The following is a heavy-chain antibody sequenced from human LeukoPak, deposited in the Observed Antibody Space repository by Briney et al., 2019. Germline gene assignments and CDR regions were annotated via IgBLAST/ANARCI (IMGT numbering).Heavy chain of an antibody. D-gene: IGHD3-10*01. CDR3: ARGASGIVWFGFDP. CDR1: GGSISRYY. CDR2: IYSRGRT. J-gene: IGHJ5*02. Sequence: ETLSLTWTVSGGSISRYYGRWVRPPPGEGPEWVGYIYSRGRTNYNPSLKCRVTISVDTSKNRFSLKLSSVTPADTAVYYCARGASGIVWFGFDPWGQGTLVTVSS. V-gene: IGHV4-59*01.